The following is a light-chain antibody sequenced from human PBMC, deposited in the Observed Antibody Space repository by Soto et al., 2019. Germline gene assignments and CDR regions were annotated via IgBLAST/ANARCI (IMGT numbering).Light chain of an antibody. CDR1: QNIAGY. Sequence: DTQLTPSPSSLSVSVGDRVTITCRARQNIAGYLYWYQQKPGKAPELLIYGSFTLQSGVPSSFSGSGSGTDFTPTISSLQPEDFATYYCQQTYITPYTFGQGTNLEIK. CDR3: QQTYITPYT. V-gene: IGKV1-39*01. CDR2: GSF. J-gene: IGKJ2*01.